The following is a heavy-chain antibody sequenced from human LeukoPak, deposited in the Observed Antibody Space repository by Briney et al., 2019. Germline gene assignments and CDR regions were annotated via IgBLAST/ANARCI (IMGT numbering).Heavy chain of an antibody. Sequence: SVKVSCKASGGTFSSYAISWVRQAPGQGLEWMGGIIPIFGTANYAQKFQGRVTITADESTSTAYMELSSLRSEDTAVYYCARDQGGPAAMGSTFDYWGQETLVTVSS. CDR1: GGTFSSYA. CDR3: ARDQGGPAAMGSTFDY. D-gene: IGHD2-2*01. J-gene: IGHJ4*02. CDR2: IIPIFGTA. V-gene: IGHV1-69*13.